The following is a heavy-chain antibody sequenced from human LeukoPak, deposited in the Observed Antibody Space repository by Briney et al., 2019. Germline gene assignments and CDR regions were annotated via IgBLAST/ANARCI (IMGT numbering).Heavy chain of an antibody. D-gene: IGHD2-8*02. CDR2: INKDGSEK. Sequence: GGSLRLSCAASGFTFSSYWMSWVRQAPGKGLEWVTNINKDGSEKYYVDSVEGRFTISRDNAKNSLYLQMTSLRAEDTAVYYCARLMTGGYRAFDYWGQGALVTVSS. V-gene: IGHV3-7*04. CDR3: ARLMTGGYRAFDY. J-gene: IGHJ4*02. CDR1: GFTFSSYW.